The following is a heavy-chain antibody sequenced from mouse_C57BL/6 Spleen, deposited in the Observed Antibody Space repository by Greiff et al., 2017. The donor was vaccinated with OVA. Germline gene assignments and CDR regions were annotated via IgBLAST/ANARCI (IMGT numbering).Heavy chain of an antibody. Sequence: QVQLQQPGAELVKPGASVKVSCKASGYTFTSYWMHWVKQRPGQGLEWIGRIHPSDGGTNYNQKFKGKATLTVDKSSSTAYMQRSSLTAEDSAVYYGAMPYGERAYYAMDYWGQGTSVTVSS. CDR2: IHPSDGGT. V-gene: IGHV1-74*01. CDR3: AMPYGERAYYAMDY. D-gene: IGHD1-1*01. CDR1: GYTFTSYW. J-gene: IGHJ4*01.